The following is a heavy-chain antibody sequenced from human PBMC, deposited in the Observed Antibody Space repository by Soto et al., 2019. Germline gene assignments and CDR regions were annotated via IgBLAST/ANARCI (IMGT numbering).Heavy chain of an antibody. V-gene: IGHV3-33*01. CDR2: IRFDGSNI. D-gene: IGHD1-26*01. CDR3: ARDGVGATGFFGYFDY. CDR1: GIIFRGYG. J-gene: IGHJ4*02. Sequence: GGSLRLSCAAPGIIFRGYGMHWVRQTPGKGLEWVAAIRFDGSNINYADSVKGRFTISRDNSKNTLYLQMNSLRVEDTAVYYCARDGVGATGFFGYFDYWGQGALVTVSS.